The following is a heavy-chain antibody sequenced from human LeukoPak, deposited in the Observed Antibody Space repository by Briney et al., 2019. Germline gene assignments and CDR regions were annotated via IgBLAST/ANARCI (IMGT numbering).Heavy chain of an antibody. Sequence: SQTLSLTCTVSGGSIRSTNYYWGWIRQPPGKGLEWIGSIYYSGNTYHSPSLMSRVTISVDTSKNQFSLKLSSVTAADTAVYYCARAPHFFDTSGSRYYFDYWGQGALVTVSS. CDR2: IYYSGNT. J-gene: IGHJ4*02. D-gene: IGHD3-22*01. CDR3: ARAPHFFDTSGSRYYFDY. V-gene: IGHV4-39*07. CDR1: GGSIRSTNYY.